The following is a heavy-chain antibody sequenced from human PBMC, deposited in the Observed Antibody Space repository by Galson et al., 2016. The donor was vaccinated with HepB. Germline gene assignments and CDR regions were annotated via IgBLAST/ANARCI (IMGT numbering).Heavy chain of an antibody. D-gene: IGHD3-16*02. V-gene: IGHV1-3*01. Sequence: SVKVSCKASGYTFSTYDMHWVRQSPGQRLGWMGYISAASGDTKYSQSFQGRVTLTRDTSATTHYMELTSLTSEDTAVYYCARDLIGNMDVWGQGTTVAVSS. CDR2: ISAASGDT. J-gene: IGHJ6*02. CDR3: ARDLIGNMDV. CDR1: GYTFSTYD.